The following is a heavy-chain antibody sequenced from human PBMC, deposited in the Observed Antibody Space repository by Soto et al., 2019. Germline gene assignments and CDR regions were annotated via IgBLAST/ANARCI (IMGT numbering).Heavy chain of an antibody. D-gene: IGHD2-15*01. V-gene: IGHV1-69*13. CDR2: IIPIFGTA. CDR3: ARESRYCSGGSCYFLPGIDY. CDR1: GGTSRNYV. Sequence: SVKVSCKDSGGTSRNYVISWVRQAPGQGLEWMGGIIPIFGTANYAQKFQGRVTITADESTSTAYMELSSLRSEDTAVYYCARESRYCSGGSCYFLPGIDYWGQGTLVTVSS. J-gene: IGHJ4*02.